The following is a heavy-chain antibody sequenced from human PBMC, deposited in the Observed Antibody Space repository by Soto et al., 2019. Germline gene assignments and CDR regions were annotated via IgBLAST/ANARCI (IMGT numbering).Heavy chain of an antibody. CDR3: TRDLCYHDGSGYYHEKFDF. CDR1: GYTFINYY. J-gene: IGHJ4*02. V-gene: IGHV1-46*01. Sequence: QVQLVQSGAEVKKPGASVKVSCKASGYTFINYYIHWVRQAPGQGLEWMGIINPGSGSTSYAQKFQGRVTMTRDTSTSTVYMELSSLRSEDTAVYYCTRDLCYHDGSGYYHEKFDFWGQGTLVTVSS. D-gene: IGHD3-22*01. CDR2: INPGSGST.